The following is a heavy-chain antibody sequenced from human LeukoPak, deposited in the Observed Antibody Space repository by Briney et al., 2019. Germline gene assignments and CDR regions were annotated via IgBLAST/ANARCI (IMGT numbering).Heavy chain of an antibody. CDR2: ISYDGSNK. Sequence: GRSLRLSCAASGFTFSSYGMHWVRQAPGKGLEWVAVISYDGSNKYYADSVKGRFTISRDNSKNTLYLQVNSLRAEDTAVFYCARVIAYYGTSGLNDAFDVWGQGTMVTVSS. CDR1: GFTFSSYG. D-gene: IGHD3-22*01. V-gene: IGHV3-30*03. J-gene: IGHJ3*01. CDR3: ARVIAYYGTSGLNDAFDV.